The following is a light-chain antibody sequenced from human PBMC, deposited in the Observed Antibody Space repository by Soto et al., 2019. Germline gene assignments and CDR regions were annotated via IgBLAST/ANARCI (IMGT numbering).Light chain of an antibody. J-gene: IGLJ2*01. Sequence: QSALTQPASVSGSPGQSITISCTGTSSDVGGYNYVSWYQQHPGKAPKVMIYDVSNRPSGVSNRFSGSKSGNTASLTISGLQAEDEAEYYCSSYTSSSTHVVFGGGTKVTVL. CDR1: SSDVGGYNY. CDR3: SSYTSSSTHVV. CDR2: DVS. V-gene: IGLV2-14*01.